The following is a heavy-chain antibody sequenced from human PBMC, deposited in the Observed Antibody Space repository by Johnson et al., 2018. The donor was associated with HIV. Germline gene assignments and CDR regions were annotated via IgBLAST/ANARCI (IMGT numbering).Heavy chain of an antibody. CDR2: ISYDGTNK. V-gene: IGHV3-30*04. Sequence: QVRLVESGGGVVQPGRSLRLSCAASGFTFSSYAMHWVRQAPGKGLECVAVISYDGTNKYYADSVKGRFTISRDNSKNTLYLQMNSLRVEDTAVYYCVREGPSERAGFDIWGQGTMVTVSS. CDR3: VREGPSERAGFDI. J-gene: IGHJ3*02. CDR1: GFTFSSYA.